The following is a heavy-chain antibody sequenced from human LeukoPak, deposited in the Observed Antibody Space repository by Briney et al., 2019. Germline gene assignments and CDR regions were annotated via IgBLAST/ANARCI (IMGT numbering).Heavy chain of an antibody. CDR2: VSAYKSNT. CDR1: LYTFPKYG. CDR3: ARGRVRRVIIRSSKYYYGMDV. J-gene: IGHJ6*04. V-gene: IGHV1-18*01. Sequence: AGVNVSCKPSLYTFPKYGISWVRQAPGRGGEWVGWVSAYKSNTKYAQKLQGRVTMTPDTCTSPAYLELRSLRSDATAVYSCARGRVRRVIIRSSKYYYGMDVWGEGTTVTVSS. D-gene: IGHD3-10*01.